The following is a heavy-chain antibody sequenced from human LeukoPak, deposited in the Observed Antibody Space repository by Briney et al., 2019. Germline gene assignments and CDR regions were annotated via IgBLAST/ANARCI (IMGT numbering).Heavy chain of an antibody. J-gene: IGHJ4*02. Sequence: GGSLRLSCAGSGFTFSSYAMSWVRQAPGKGLEWVSAISGSGGSTYYADSVKGRFTISRDNSKNTLYLQMNSLRAEDTAVYYCAKVSQQWLVHDFDYWGQGTLVTVSS. CDR3: AKVSQQWLVHDFDY. V-gene: IGHV3-23*01. D-gene: IGHD6-19*01. CDR1: GFTFSSYA. CDR2: ISGSGGST.